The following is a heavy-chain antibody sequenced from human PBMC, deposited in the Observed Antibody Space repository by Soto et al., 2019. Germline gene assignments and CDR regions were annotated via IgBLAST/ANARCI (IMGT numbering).Heavy chain of an antibody. V-gene: IGHV4-31*03. CDR2: IYYSGST. J-gene: IGHJ5*02. Sequence: QVQLQESGPGLVKPSQTLSLTCTVSGGSISSGGYYWSWIRQHPGKGLEWIGYIYYSGSTYYNPSLKSRVTISVDTSKNQFSLKLSSATAADTAVYYCARAGMIVALGWFDPWGQGTLVTVSS. CDR3: ARAGMIVALGWFDP. CDR1: GGSISSGGYY. D-gene: IGHD3-22*01.